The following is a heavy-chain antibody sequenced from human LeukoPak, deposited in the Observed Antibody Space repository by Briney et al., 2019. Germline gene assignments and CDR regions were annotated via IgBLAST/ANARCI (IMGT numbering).Heavy chain of an antibody. D-gene: IGHD3-10*01. Sequence: GGSLRLSCAASGFTFSSYSMNWVRQAPGKGLEWVSSISTSSNYIYYADSVKGRFTISRDNAKNSLYLQMNSLRVEDTAIYYCASLNSGFRDWGQGTLVTVSS. CDR1: GFTFSSYS. CDR2: ISTSSNYI. V-gene: IGHV3-21*01. J-gene: IGHJ4*02. CDR3: ASLNSGFRD.